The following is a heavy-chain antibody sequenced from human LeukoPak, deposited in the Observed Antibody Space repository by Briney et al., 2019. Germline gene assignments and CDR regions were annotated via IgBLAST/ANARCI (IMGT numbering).Heavy chain of an antibody. CDR1: GGSISSYY. CDR3: ARHTDYDYYYGMDV. Sequence: ASETLSLTCTVSGGSISSYYWSWLRQPPGKGLEWIRYIYYSGSTNYNPSLKSRVTISVDTSKNQFSLKLSSVTAADTAVYYCARHTDYDYYYGMDVWGQGTTVTVSS. J-gene: IGHJ6*02. CDR2: IYYSGST. V-gene: IGHV4-59*08.